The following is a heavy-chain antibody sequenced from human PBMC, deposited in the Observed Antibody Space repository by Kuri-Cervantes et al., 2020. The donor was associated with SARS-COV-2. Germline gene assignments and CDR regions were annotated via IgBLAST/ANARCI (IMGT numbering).Heavy chain of an antibody. CDR2: ISSRGDST. CDR1: GFTFSSYA. D-gene: IGHD4-23*01. V-gene: IGHV3-23*01. J-gene: IGHJ4*02. Sequence: LSLTCAASGFTFSSYAMGWVRQAPGKGLEWVSSISSRGDSTYYADSVRGRFTISRDNSKNTLYLQMNSLRADDTAIYYCAKNRRTVAAPFDYWGQGTLVTVSS. CDR3: AKNRRTVAAPFDY.